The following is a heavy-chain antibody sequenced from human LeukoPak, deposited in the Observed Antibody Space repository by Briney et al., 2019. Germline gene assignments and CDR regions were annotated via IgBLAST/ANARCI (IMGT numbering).Heavy chain of an antibody. J-gene: IGHJ3*02. Sequence: GASVKVSCKASGYTFTGYYMHWVRQAPGQGLEWMGWINPNSGGTNYAQKFQGRVTMTRDTSISTAYMELSRLRSDDTAVYYCARGGGVWFGELNAFDIWGQGTMVTVSS. CDR1: GYTFTGYY. V-gene: IGHV1-2*02. D-gene: IGHD3-10*01. CDR2: INPNSGGT. CDR3: ARGGGVWFGELNAFDI.